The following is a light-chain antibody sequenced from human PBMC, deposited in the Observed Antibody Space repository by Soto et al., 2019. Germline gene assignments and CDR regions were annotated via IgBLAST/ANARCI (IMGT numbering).Light chain of an antibody. CDR1: QSVRNN. CDR3: QQYDNWPPKT. Sequence: VVMTQSPATLSVSPGERATLYCKTSQSVRNNLVWYLQKPGQAPRPIIYDATTRATGIPVRFSGSGSGTEFTLTISSLQSEDVGVYYCQQYDNWPPKTFGGGTRLEIK. CDR2: DAT. J-gene: IGKJ5*01. V-gene: IGKV3-15*01.